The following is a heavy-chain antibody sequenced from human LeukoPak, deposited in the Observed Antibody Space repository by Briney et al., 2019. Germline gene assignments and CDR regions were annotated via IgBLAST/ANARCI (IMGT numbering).Heavy chain of an antibody. J-gene: IGHJ4*02. CDR2: IYSGGST. Sequence: GGSLRLSCAASGFTVSSNYMSWVRQAPGKGLEWVSVIYSGGSTYYADSVKGRFTISRDNSKNTLYLQMNSLRAEDTAVYYCARGFRGYSYGQFYFDYWGQGTLVTVSS. D-gene: IGHD5-18*01. CDR1: GFTVSSNY. V-gene: IGHV3-66*01. CDR3: ARGFRGYSYGQFYFDY.